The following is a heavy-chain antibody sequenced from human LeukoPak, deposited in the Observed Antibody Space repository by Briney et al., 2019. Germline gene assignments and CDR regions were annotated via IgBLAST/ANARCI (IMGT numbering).Heavy chain of an antibody. CDR2: ISWNSGSI. CDR3: AKDIGYESSGSGFDI. D-gene: IGHD3-22*01. J-gene: IGHJ3*02. Sequence: GGSLRLSCAASGFTFDDYAMHWVRQAPGKGLEWVSGISWNSGSIGYADSVKGRFTISRDNAKNSLYLQMNSLRAEDMALYYCAKDIGYESSGSGFDIRGQGTMVTASS. V-gene: IGHV3-9*03. CDR1: GFTFDDYA.